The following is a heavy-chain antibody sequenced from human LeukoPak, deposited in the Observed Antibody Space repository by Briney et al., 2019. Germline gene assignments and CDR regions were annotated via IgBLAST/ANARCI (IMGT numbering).Heavy chain of an antibody. CDR2: ISYDGSNK. CDR3: ARGKRGGWTQVGWFDP. D-gene: IGHD6-19*01. Sequence: GRSLRLSCAASGFTFSSYGMHWVRQAPGKGLEWVAVISYDGSNKYYADSVKGRFTISRDNSKNTLYLQMNSLRAEDTAVYYCARGKRGGWTQVGWFDPWGQGTLVTVSS. J-gene: IGHJ5*02. CDR1: GFTFSSYG. V-gene: IGHV3-30*03.